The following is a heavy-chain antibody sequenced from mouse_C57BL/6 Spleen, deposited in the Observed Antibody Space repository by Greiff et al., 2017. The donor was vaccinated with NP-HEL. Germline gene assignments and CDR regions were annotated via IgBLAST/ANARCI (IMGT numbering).Heavy chain of an antibody. V-gene: IGHV1-42*01. CDR1: GYSFTGYY. CDR2: INPSTGGT. D-gene: IGHD2-1*01. Sequence: EVQLQQSGPELVKPGASVKISCKASGYSFTGYYMNWVKQSPEKSLEWIGEINPSTGGTTYNQKFKAKATLTVEKSSSTAYMQLMSLTSEDSAVYYCARSTTFDYWGQGTTLTVSS. CDR3: ARSTTFDY. J-gene: IGHJ2*01.